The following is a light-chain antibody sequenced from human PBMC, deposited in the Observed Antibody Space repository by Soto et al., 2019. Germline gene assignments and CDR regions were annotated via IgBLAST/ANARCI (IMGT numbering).Light chain of an antibody. CDR3: QWYSGSQT. J-gene: IGKJ4*01. Sequence: EIVLTQSPGTLSFSPGETATLSCRASQRVNSLYLAWYQQKSGQAPRLLIYGASSRATGIPDRFSGSGSGTDFTLTISRLEPEDFAVYYCQWYSGSQTFGGGTKVEIK. CDR1: QRVNSLY. CDR2: GAS. V-gene: IGKV3-20*01.